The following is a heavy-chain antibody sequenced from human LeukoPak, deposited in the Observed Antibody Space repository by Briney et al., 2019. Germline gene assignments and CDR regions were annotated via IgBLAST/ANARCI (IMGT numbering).Heavy chain of an antibody. CDR3: ARQFATASADTRGYFDF. CDR1: GASISSSNDY. CDR2: GFYGGSA. D-gene: IGHD2-2*01. V-gene: IGHV4-39*01. J-gene: IGHJ4*02. Sequence: PSETLSLTCTVSGASISSSNDYWGWIRQAPGKRLEWIGSGFYGGSAHYNPSLKSRATISVDTSKNQFSLKLSSVTAADAAMYYCARQFATASADTRGYFDFWGQGTVVTVSS.